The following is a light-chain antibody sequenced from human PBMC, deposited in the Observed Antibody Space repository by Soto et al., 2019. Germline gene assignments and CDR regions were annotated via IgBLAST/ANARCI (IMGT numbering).Light chain of an antibody. V-gene: IGKV1-33*01. CDR1: EDISRF. CDR3: LQYDNFPQT. Sequence: DIQMTQSPSSLSASVGDRVTINCQASEDISRFLNWYQQKPGKAPKLLIYDASNLETGVPSRFSGSGSGTRFTFSISSLQPEDLATYYCLQYDNFPQTFGGGTKVERK. J-gene: IGKJ4*01. CDR2: DAS.